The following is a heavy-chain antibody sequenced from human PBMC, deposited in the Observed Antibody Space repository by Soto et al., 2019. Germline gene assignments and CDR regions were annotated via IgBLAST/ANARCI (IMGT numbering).Heavy chain of an antibody. CDR1: GFTVSSNY. D-gene: IGHD2-2*01. Sequence: EVQLVESGGGLVQPGGSQRLSCAASGFTVSSNYMSWVRQAPGKGLEWVSVIYSGGSTYYADSVKGRFTISRDNSKNTLYLQMNSLRAEDTAVYYCARDYGEIVVVPANYYYYYYMDVWGKGTTVTVSS. V-gene: IGHV3-66*01. CDR2: IYSGGST. J-gene: IGHJ6*03. CDR3: ARDYGEIVVVPANYYYYYYMDV.